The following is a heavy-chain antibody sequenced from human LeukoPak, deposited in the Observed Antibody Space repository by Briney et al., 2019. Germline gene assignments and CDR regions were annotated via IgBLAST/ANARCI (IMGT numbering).Heavy chain of an antibody. CDR2: ISYDGSNK. Sequence: GRSLRLSCAASGFTFSSSAMHWVRQAPGKGLEWVAIISYDGSNKYYADSVKGRFTISRDNSKNTLYLQMNSLRPEDTAVYYCAREGPWPGGYFDYWGQGTLVTVSS. CDR3: AREGPWPGGYFDY. V-gene: IGHV3-30-3*01. D-gene: IGHD3-16*01. J-gene: IGHJ4*02. CDR1: GFTFSSSA.